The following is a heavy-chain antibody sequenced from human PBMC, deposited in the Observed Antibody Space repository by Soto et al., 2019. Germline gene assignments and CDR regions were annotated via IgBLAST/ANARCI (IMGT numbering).Heavy chain of an antibody. J-gene: IGHJ6*02. D-gene: IGHD2-21*02. V-gene: IGHV1-24*01. CDR2: FDPEDGET. Sequence: EASVKVSCKVSGYTLTELSMHWVRQAPGKGLEWMGGFDPEDGETIYAQKFQGRVTITADESTSTAYMELSSLRSEDTAVYYCASSVVVTAIQYYYYYYGMDVWGQGTTVTVSS. CDR1: GYTLTELS. CDR3: ASSVVVTAIQYYYYYYGMDV.